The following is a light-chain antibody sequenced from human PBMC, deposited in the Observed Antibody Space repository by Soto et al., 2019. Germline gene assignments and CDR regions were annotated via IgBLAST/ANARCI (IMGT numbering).Light chain of an antibody. CDR1: QSVGNNF. CDR3: HQYASSPLT. J-gene: IGKJ4*01. V-gene: IGKV3-20*01. CDR2: HAT. Sequence: EIVLTQSPGTLSLSPGERAALSCRASQSVGNNFLGWSQQKPGQSPRLLIYHATNRATGVTDRSSGTASGTDFTLTIRRLEPDELAVYYCHQYASSPLTFGGGTKVEIK.